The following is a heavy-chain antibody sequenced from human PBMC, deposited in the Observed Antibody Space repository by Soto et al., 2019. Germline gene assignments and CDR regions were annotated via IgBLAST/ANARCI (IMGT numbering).Heavy chain of an antibody. D-gene: IGHD3-22*01. V-gene: IGHV3-23*01. CDR2: ISGSGGRT. Sequence: GGSLRLSCAASGFTFSNYVMSWVRQSPGKGLEWVSGISGSGGRTYYADSVKGRFTISRDNSKNTLYLQMNSLRAEDTAVYYCAKCYDSSGYYTNYYFDYWGQGTLVTVSS. J-gene: IGHJ4*02. CDR1: GFTFSNYV. CDR3: AKCYDSSGYYTNYYFDY.